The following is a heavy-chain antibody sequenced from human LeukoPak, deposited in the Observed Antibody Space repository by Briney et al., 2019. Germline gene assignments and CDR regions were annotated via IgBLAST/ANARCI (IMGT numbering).Heavy chain of an antibody. V-gene: IGHV4-34*01. J-gene: IGHJ4*02. CDR1: GGPFSGYY. D-gene: IGHD2-21*01. CDR3: VRLDPHIDGTSWFFDS. Sequence: PSETLSLTCAVYGGPFSGYYWSWIRQPPGKGLEWIGEIKHSGSTNYNPSLKSRVTISLDTSKNQISLALSSVTAADTAVYYCVRLDPHIDGTSWFFDSWGQGTLVTVSS. CDR2: IKHSGST.